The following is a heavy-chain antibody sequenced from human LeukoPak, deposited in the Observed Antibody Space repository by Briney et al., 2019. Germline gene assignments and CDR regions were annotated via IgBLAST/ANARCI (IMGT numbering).Heavy chain of an antibody. V-gene: IGHV4-59*01. CDR1: GGSISSYY. CDR2: IYYSGST. CDR3: ARGLYSGYDSHAYSYGLYFDQ. D-gene: IGHD5-12*01. Sequence: PSETLSLTYTGSGGSISSYYWSWIRQPPGKGLEWIGYIYYSGSTRYNPSLKSRVTISVDTSKNQFSLKLSSVTAADTAVYYCARGLYSGYDSHAYSYGLYFDQWGQGTLVTVSS. J-gene: IGHJ4*02.